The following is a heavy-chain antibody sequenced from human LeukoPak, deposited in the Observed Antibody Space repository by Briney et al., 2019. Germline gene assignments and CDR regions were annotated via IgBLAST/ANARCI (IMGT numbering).Heavy chain of an antibody. J-gene: IGHJ4*02. CDR3: ATLKIVVVVAATEGSFDY. Sequence: ASVKASCKVSGYTLTELSMHWLRQAPGKGLDGMGGFDPEDGETIYAQKFQGRVTMTEDTSTDTAYMELSSLRSEDTAVYYCATLKIVVVVAATEGSFDYWGQGTLVTVSS. CDR1: GYTLTELS. D-gene: IGHD2-15*01. CDR2: FDPEDGET. V-gene: IGHV1-24*01.